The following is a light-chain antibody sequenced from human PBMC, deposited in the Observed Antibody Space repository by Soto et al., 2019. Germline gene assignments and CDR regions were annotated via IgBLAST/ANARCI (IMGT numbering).Light chain of an antibody. CDR1: QSVSSN. CDR2: GAS. Sequence: EIVMTQSPATLSVSPGERATISCRASQSVSSNLAWYQQKPGQAPRLIIYGASTRATGIPARFSGSGSGTEFTLTISSLQSEDFAVYYCQQYNNWWTFGQGTKVEIK. J-gene: IGKJ1*01. CDR3: QQYNNWWT. V-gene: IGKV3-15*01.